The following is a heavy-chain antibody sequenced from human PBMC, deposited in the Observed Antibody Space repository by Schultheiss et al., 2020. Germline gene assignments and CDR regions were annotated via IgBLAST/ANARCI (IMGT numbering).Heavy chain of an antibody. CDR3: AQQGGHRLDYYYYGMDV. D-gene: IGHD3-16*01. J-gene: IGHJ6*04. Sequence: GGSLRLSCAASGFTFSSYAMSWVRQAPGKGLEWVSAISGSGGSTYYADSVKGRFTISRDNAKNSLYLQMNSLRAEDTAVYYCAQQGGHRLDYYYYGMDVWGKGTRVTVSS. V-gene: IGHV3-23*01. CDR2: ISGSGGST. CDR1: GFTFSSYA.